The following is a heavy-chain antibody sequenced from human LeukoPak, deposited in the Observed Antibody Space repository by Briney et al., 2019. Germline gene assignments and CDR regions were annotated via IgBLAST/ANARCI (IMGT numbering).Heavy chain of an antibody. D-gene: IGHD3-22*01. J-gene: IGHJ4*02. CDR2: IYSGGST. CDR3: AKDSNLYDSSGYYVDY. Sequence: GGSLRLSCAASGFTVSSNYMSWVRQAPGKGLEWVSVIYSGGSTYYADSVKGRFTISRDNSKNTLYLQMNSLRAEDTAVYYCAKDSNLYDSSGYYVDYWGQGTLVTVSS. V-gene: IGHV3-66*01. CDR1: GFTVSSNY.